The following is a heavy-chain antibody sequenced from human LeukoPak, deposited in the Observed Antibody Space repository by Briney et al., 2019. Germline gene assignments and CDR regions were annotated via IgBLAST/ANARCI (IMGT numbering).Heavy chain of an antibody. CDR1: GGSFSGYY. CDR2: INHSGSS. V-gene: IGHV4-34*01. D-gene: IGHD6-19*01. J-gene: IGHJ4*02. CDR3: ARRNPSSGWPFDY. Sequence: PSETLSLTCAVYGGSFSGYYWTWIRQPPGKGLEWIGEINHSGSSNYSPSLKSRVTISVDTSKNQFSLKRRSVTAAHTAVYYCARRNPSSGWPFDYWGQGTLVTVSS.